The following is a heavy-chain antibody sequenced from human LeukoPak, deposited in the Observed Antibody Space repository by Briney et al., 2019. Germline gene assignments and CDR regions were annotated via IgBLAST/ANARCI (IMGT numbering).Heavy chain of an antibody. J-gene: IGHJ6*03. D-gene: IGHD4-17*01. CDR2: INHGGGT. CDR3: ARTGTTPRKNYYYHYYMDV. Sequence: SETLSLTCAVYGGSSSDYFWNWIRQPPGKGLEWIGEINHGGGTRYNPSLKSRATISVDTSKKQFSLNLTSVTAADTAVYYCARTGTTPRKNYYYHYYMDVWGKGTTVAVSS. CDR1: GGSSSDYF. V-gene: IGHV4-34*01.